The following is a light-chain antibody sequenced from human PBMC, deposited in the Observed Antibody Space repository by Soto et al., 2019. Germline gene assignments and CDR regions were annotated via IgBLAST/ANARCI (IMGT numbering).Light chain of an antibody. CDR1: QAISSY. CDR3: QQFNSYART. J-gene: IGKJ1*01. CDR2: GAS. Sequence: IQLTQSPSSLSASVGDRVTITCRASQAISSYLAWYQQKPGRAPNLLIYGASTLQSGVPSRFSSSGSVTDFNLTISGLQPEDFEPYYCQQFNSYARTFGQGTKVEIK. V-gene: IGKV1-9*01.